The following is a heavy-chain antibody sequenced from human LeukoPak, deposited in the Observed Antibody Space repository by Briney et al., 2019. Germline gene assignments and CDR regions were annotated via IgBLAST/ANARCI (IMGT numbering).Heavy chain of an antibody. J-gene: IGHJ4*02. CDR1: GFTFGSYS. V-gene: IGHV3-21*01. CDR3: ARGGYSSGWYGY. D-gene: IGHD6-19*01. Sequence: RGSLRLSRAASGFTFGSYSMNWVRQAPGKGLEWVSSISSSSYIYYADSAKGRFTISRDNAKNSLYLQMNSLRAEDTAVYYCARGGYSSGWYGYWGQGTLVTVSS. CDR2: ISSSSYI.